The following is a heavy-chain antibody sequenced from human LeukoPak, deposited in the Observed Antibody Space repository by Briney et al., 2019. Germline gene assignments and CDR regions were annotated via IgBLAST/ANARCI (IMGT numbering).Heavy chain of an antibody. J-gene: IGHJ5*02. CDR3: AKCSGGNCYHSDDH. CDR2: ISGSGDST. CDR1: GFTFTSYA. D-gene: IGHD2-15*01. Sequence: GGSLRLSCAASGFTFTSYAMSWVRQAPGKGLAWVSTISGSGDSTYYADSVKGRFTISRDNSKNTLYLQMNSLRAEDTAVYYCAKCSGGNCYHSDDHWGQGTLVTVSP. V-gene: IGHV3-23*01.